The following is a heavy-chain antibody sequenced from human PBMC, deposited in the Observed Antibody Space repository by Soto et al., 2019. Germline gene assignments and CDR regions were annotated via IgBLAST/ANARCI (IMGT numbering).Heavy chain of an antibody. CDR1: GFTLRDYW. V-gene: IGHV3-74*01. D-gene: IGHD1-26*01. Sequence: EVELVESGGGPVRPGESLRLSCAAYGFTLRDYWMHWVRHVPGEGLVWVSRINSDGTVRDYADSVKGRFTISRDNAKNALYLQRGTLRGDDTAVYYCVRMGRWTGMGAAAGAWLKWGQGTPVTVSS. CDR3: VRMGRWTGMGAAAGAWLK. CDR2: INSDGTVR. J-gene: IGHJ4*02.